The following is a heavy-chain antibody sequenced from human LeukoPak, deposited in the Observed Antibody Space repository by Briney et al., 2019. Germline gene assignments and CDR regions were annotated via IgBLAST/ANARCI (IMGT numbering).Heavy chain of an antibody. CDR1: GFTFSSSW. V-gene: IGHV3-74*01. Sequence: GGSLRLSCAASGFTFSSSWIHWVRQAPGKGLVWVSRINTDGSTTNYADSVKGRFTISRDNAKNTLYLQMNSLRAEDTAVYYCVKDHQTVTRGYFDYWGQGTLVTVSS. CDR3: VKDHQTVTRGYFDY. J-gene: IGHJ4*02. CDR2: INTDGSTT. D-gene: IGHD4-17*01.